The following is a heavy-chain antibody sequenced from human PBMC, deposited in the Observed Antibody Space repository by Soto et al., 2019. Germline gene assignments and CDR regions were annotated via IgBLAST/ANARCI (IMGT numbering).Heavy chain of an antibody. D-gene: IGHD3-22*01. CDR2: INPNSGGT. V-gene: IGHV1-2*04. CDR1: GYTFTGYY. Sequence: GASVKVSCKASGYTFTGYYMHWVRQAPGQGLEWMGWINPNSGGTNYAQKFQGWVTMTRDTSISTAYIELSRLRSDDTAVYYCARDYYYDSSGYFPAFDYWGQGTLVTVSS. CDR3: ARDYYYDSSGYFPAFDY. J-gene: IGHJ4*02.